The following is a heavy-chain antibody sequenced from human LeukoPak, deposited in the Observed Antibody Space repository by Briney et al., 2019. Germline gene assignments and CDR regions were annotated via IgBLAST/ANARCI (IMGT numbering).Heavy chain of an antibody. CDR1: GFTFSSYA. J-gene: IGHJ5*02. CDR3: AKLTRGYCDSTGCPNWFDP. CDR2: ISDSGGTT. V-gene: IGHV3-23*01. Sequence: PGGSLRLSCAASGFTFSSYAMSWVRHAPGEGLEWVSAISDSGGTTYYADSVKGRFTISRDNSKNTLYLQMNSLRGEDTALYYCAKLTRGYCDSTGCPNWFDPWGRGTQVTVSS. D-gene: IGHD2-2*01.